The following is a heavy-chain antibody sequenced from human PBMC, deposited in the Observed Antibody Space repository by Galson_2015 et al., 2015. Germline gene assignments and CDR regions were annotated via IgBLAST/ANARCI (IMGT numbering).Heavy chain of an antibody. CDR3: ARDRGEWLRLGWFDP. Sequence: SVKVSCKASGGTFSSYAISWVRQAPGQGLEWMGGIIPIFGTANYAQKFQGRVTITADESTSTAYMELSSLRSEDTAVYYCARDRGEWLRLGWFDPWGQGTLVTVSS. V-gene: IGHV1-69*13. CDR1: GGTFSSYA. D-gene: IGHD5-12*01. CDR2: IIPIFGTA. J-gene: IGHJ5*02.